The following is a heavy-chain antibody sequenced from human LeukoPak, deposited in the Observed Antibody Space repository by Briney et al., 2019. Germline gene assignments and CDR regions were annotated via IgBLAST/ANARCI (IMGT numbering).Heavy chain of an antibody. Sequence: GGSLRLSCAASGFTVSSNYMSWVRQAPGKGLEWVSVIYSGGSTYYADSVKGRFTISRDNPKNTLYLQMNSLRAEDTAVCYCVRAVAGTGYAFDIWGQGTMVTVSS. CDR2: IYSGGST. CDR1: GFTVSSNY. V-gene: IGHV3-53*01. CDR3: VRAVAGTGYAFDI. D-gene: IGHD6-19*01. J-gene: IGHJ3*02.